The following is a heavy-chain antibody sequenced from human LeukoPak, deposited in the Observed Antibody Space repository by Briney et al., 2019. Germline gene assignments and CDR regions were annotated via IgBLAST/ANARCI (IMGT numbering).Heavy chain of an antibody. CDR1: GFAFSSYA. CDR2: ISYDGSNK. Sequence: GGSLRLSCAASGFAFSSYAMHWVRQAPGKGLGWVAVISYDGSNKYYADSVKGRFTISRDNSKNTLYLQMNSLRAEDTAVYYCARDQEWELPLYWGQGTLVTVSS. J-gene: IGHJ4*02. D-gene: IGHD1-26*01. CDR3: ARDQEWELPLY. V-gene: IGHV3-30-3*01.